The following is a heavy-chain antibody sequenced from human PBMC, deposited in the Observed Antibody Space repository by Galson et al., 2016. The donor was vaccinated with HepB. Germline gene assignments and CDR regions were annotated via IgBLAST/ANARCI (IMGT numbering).Heavy chain of an antibody. J-gene: IGHJ5*02. CDR1: GASISSRNYY. D-gene: IGHD3-10*01. V-gene: IGHV4-39*01. CDR3: ARHGIRGDDGFDP. Sequence: SETLSLTCTVSGASISSRNYYWGWIRQPPGKGLEWIGSIYYSGSPYYNPSLKGRVTISVDTSKNRFPLKLNSVTAADTAVFYCARHGIRGDDGFDPWGRGTLVTVSS. CDR2: IYYSGSP.